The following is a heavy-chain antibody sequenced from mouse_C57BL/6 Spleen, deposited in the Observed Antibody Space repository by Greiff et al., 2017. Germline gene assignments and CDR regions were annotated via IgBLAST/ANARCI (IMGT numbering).Heavy chain of an antibody. Sequence: EVQLQQSGPELVKPGASVKMSCKASGYTFTDYNMHWVKQSHGKSLEWIGYINPNNGGTRYNQKFKGKATLTVNKSSSTAYMELRSLTSEDSAVYYCARPRRGSSSFDYWGQGTTLTVSS. D-gene: IGHD1-1*01. CDR1: GYTFTDYN. V-gene: IGHV1-22*01. CDR2: INPNNGGT. CDR3: ARPRRGSSSFDY. J-gene: IGHJ2*01.